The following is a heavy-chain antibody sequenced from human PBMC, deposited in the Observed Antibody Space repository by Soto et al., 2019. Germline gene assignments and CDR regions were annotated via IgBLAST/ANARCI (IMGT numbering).Heavy chain of an antibody. Sequence: HPGGSLRLSCAASGFTFSSYGMHWVRQAPGKGLEWVAVISYDGSNKYYADSVKGRFTISRDNSKNTLYLQMNSLRAEDTAVYYCAKDQVTIFGVAPGDYYYGMDVWGQGTTVTVSS. D-gene: IGHD3-3*01. CDR1: GFTFSSYG. V-gene: IGHV3-30*18. CDR2: ISYDGSNK. CDR3: AKDQVTIFGVAPGDYYYGMDV. J-gene: IGHJ6*02.